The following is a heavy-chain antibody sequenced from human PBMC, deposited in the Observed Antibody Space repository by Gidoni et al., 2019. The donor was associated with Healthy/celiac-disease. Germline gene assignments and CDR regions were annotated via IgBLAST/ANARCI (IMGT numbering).Heavy chain of an antibody. CDR2: INPNSGGT. V-gene: IGHV1-2*02. J-gene: IGHJ3*02. CDR3: ARESPFEYDYGDSSEAFDI. D-gene: IGHD4-17*01. CDR1: GYTFTGYF. Sequence: QVQLVQSGAEVKKPGASVKVSCKASGYTFTGYFMHWVRQAPGQGLEWMGWINPNSGGTNYAQKFQGRVTMTRDTSISTAYMELSRLRSDDTAVYYCARESPFEYDYGDSSEAFDIWGQGTMVTVSS.